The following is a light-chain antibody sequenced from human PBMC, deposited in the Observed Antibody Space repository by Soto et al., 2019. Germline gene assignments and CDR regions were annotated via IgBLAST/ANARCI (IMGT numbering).Light chain of an antibody. CDR3: QQYNSYSWT. V-gene: IGKV1-5*03. J-gene: IGKJ1*01. CDR1: QTISSW. Sequence: EIQMTQSPSTLSASVGDRFTITCLSSQTISSWLGWYQQKPEKAPKLLIYKASSLESGVPSRFSGSGSGTEFTLTISSLQPDDFATYYCQQYNSYSWTFGQGTKVDIK. CDR2: KAS.